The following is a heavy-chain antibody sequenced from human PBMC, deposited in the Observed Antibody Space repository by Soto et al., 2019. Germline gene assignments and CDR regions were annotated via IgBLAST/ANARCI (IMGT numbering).Heavy chain of an antibody. D-gene: IGHD2-15*01. CDR1: GFTFRDYA. CDR3: TRVSPDCSDGSCYPLN. Sequence: PVGSLRLSCMASGFTFRDYAISWFRQAPGKGLQWVSFIRSNIYDGTTEYAVSVEGRFTISRDDSKTIAYLQMNSLKTEDTGIYYCTRVSPDCSDGSCYPLNWGQGTLVTVSS. V-gene: IGHV3-49*03. CDR2: IRSNIYDGTT. J-gene: IGHJ4*02.